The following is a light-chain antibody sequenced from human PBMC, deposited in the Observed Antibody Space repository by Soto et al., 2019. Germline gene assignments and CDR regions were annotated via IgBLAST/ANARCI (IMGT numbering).Light chain of an antibody. Sequence: QSALTQPASVSGSPGQSITISCTGTSSDVGSYNLVSWYQQHPGKAPKLMIYEGSKRPSGVSNRFSGSKSGNTASLTISGLQAEDEADYYCCSYADSSNVVFGGGTQLTVL. CDR3: CSYADSSNVV. CDR1: SSDVGSYNL. J-gene: IGLJ2*01. V-gene: IGLV2-23*01. CDR2: EGS.